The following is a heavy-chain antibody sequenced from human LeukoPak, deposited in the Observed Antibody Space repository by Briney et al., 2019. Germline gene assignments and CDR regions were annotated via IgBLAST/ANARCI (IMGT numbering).Heavy chain of an antibody. J-gene: IGHJ4*02. CDR1: GGSISSGDYY. D-gene: IGHD6-13*01. CDR3: ARGLGSSWYGD. CDR2: IYYSGSS. Sequence: SETLSLTCTVSGGSISSGDYYWTWIRQPPGKGLEWIWYIYYSGSSYYNPSRKSRLIISVDTSKNQFSLKLSSVTAADTAVYYCARGLGSSWYGDWGQGTLVTVSS. V-gene: IGHV4-30-4*01.